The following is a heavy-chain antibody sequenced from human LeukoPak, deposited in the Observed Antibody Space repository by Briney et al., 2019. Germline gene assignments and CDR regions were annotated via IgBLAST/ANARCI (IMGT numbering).Heavy chain of an antibody. D-gene: IGHD2-15*01. Sequence: GGSLRLSCAASGFTFSSYAMHWVRQAPGKGLEWVAVISYDGSNKYYADSVKGRFTISRDNSKNTLYLQMNSLRAEDTAVYYCARPRSRGDIVVVVAAWEGFDYWGQGTLVTVSS. V-gene: IGHV3-30*04. J-gene: IGHJ4*02. CDR1: GFTFSSYA. CDR3: ARPRSRGDIVVVVAAWEGFDY. CDR2: ISYDGSNK.